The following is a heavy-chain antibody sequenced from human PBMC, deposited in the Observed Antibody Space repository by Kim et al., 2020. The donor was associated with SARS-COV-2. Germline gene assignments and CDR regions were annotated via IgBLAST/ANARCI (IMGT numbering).Heavy chain of an antibody. V-gene: IGHV3-30-3*01. CDR1: GFTFSSYA. Sequence: GGSLRLSCAASGFTFSSYATHWVRQAPGKGLEWVAVISYDGSNKYYADSVKGRFTISRDNSKNTLYLQMNSLRAEDTAVYYCARDRGLWELLVDYWGQGTLVTVSS. D-gene: IGHD1-26*01. J-gene: IGHJ4*02. CDR2: ISYDGSNK. CDR3: ARDRGLWELLVDY.